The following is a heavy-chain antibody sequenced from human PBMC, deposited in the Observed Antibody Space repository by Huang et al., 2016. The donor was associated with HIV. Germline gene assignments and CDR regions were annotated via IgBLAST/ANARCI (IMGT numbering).Heavy chain of an antibody. CDR2: INNWGST. CDR3: VRGPRYVSADWYARLRNYWFFDL. Sequence: QQQLQQWGAGLLKPSETLSLTCAVYGGSFTNSYWVWIRQPPGKGLEWIGQINNWGSTHYIPSLKSRVTLSLDTSKNQVSLKLTSVSAADTAVYYGVRGPRYVSADWYARLRNYWFFDLWGRGSLVSVSS. V-gene: IGHV4-34*01. J-gene: IGHJ2*01. CDR1: GGSFTNSY. D-gene: IGHD3-9*01.